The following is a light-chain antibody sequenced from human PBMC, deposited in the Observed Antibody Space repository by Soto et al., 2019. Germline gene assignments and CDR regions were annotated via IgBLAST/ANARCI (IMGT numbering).Light chain of an antibody. CDR3: QQYYSYPWS. Sequence: ALRMTQSPSSLSASTGDRVTITCRASQGISSYLAWYQQKPGKAPKLLIYAASTLQSGVPSRFSGSGSGTDFTLTISCLQSEDFATYYCQQYYSYPWSFGQGTKV. J-gene: IGKJ1*01. CDR1: QGISSY. V-gene: IGKV1-8*01. CDR2: AAS.